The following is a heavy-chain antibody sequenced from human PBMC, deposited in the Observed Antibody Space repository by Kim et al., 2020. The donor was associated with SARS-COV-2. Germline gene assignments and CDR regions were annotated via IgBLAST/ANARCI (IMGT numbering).Heavy chain of an antibody. D-gene: IGHD4-17*01. Sequence: ASVKVSCKASGYTFTSYAMHWVRQAPGQRLEWMGWINACNGNTKYSQKFQGRVTITRDTSASTAYMELSILRSEDTAVYYCARVGDDFYYGMDVWGQGTTVTVSS. J-gene: IGHJ6*02. CDR3: ARVGDDFYYGMDV. V-gene: IGHV1-3*01. CDR1: GYTFTSYA. CDR2: INACNGNT.